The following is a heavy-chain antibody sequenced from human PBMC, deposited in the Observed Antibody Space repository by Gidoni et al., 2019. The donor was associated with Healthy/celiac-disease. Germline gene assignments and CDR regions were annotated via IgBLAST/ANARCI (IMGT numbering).Heavy chain of an antibody. CDR2: IYYSGST. Sequence: QLNLQESGPGLAQPSDSLYLDCTASCCSISSSSYYWGWIRQPPGKGLEWIGSIYYSGSTYYNPSLKSRVTISVDTSKNQFSLKLSSVTAADTAVYYCARQVELWFDYWGQGTLVTVSS. D-gene: IGHD5-18*01. J-gene: IGHJ4*02. V-gene: IGHV4-39*01. CDR3: ARQVELWFDY. CDR1: CCSISSSSYY.